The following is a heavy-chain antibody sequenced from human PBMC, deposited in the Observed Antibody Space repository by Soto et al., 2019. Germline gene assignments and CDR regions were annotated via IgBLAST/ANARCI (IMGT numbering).Heavy chain of an antibody. J-gene: IGHJ4*02. D-gene: IGHD6-13*01. Sequence: SGESLKISCKGSGYSFTSYWIGWVRQMPGKGLEKMGITYPGDSDTRYSPSFQGQVTISADKSISTAYLQWSSQKASDTAMYYCARLGSSSVKPPSYWGQGTLVTVS. CDR1: GYSFTSYW. V-gene: IGHV5-51*01. CDR2: TYPGDSDT. CDR3: ARLGSSSVKPPSY.